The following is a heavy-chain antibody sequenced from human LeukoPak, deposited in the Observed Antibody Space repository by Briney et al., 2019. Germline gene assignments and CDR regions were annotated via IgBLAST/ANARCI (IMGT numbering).Heavy chain of an antibody. Sequence: GGSLRLSCEASDFYFSSHAMTWVRQAPGKGLEWLSAISISGTKTYYGDSVKGRFTISRDNSKNTLYLQMNSLRAEDTAVYYCAKKSGYYDSSGYYYPGGFQHWGQGTLVIVSS. CDR2: ISISGTKT. D-gene: IGHD3-22*01. CDR3: AKKSGYYDSSGYYYPGGFQH. CDR1: DFYFSSHA. J-gene: IGHJ1*01. V-gene: IGHV3-23*01.